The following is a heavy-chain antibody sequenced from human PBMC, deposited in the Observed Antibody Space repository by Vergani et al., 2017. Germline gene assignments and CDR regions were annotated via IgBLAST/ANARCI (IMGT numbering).Heavy chain of an antibody. D-gene: IGHD4-11*01. V-gene: IGHV3-30*18. CDR3: AKDLSYSTAWPHFDS. CDR2: ISYEVVRS. J-gene: IGHJ4*02. CDR1: GFSFRGHG. Sequence: QVHLVESGGGVVQPGRSLTLSCVASGFSFRGHGMHWVRQAPGKGLEWVVMISYEVVRSDYGDFAKGRFTISRDSSKTVYLQINSLRVEDTSMYFCAKDLSYSTAWPHFDSRGQGTLVTVSS.